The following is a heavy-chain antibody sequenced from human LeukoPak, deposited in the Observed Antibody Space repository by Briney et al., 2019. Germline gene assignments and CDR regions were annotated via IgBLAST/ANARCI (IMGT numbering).Heavy chain of an antibody. CDR1: GFTLSSYW. Sequence: GGSLRLSCAVSGFTLSSYWMSWVRQAPGKGLEWVANIKQDGSEKYYVDSVKGRFTISRDNAKNSLYPQMNSLRAEDTAVYYCARGDYGGNSHWGQGTLVTVSS. CDR3: ARGDYGGNSH. D-gene: IGHD4-23*01. CDR2: IKQDGSEK. V-gene: IGHV3-7*04. J-gene: IGHJ4*02.